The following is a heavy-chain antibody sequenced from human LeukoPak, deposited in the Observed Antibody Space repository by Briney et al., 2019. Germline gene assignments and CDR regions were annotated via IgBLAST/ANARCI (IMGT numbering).Heavy chain of an antibody. CDR1: GFTFSSYS. V-gene: IGHV3-21*01. Sequence: PGGSLRLSCAASGFTFSSYSMNWVRQAPGKGLEWVSSISSSSSYIYYADSVKGRFTISGDNAKNSLYLQMNSLRAEDTAVYYCARVVTHTYCSSTSCQHGGNWFDPWGQGTLVTVSS. CDR2: ISSSSSYI. CDR3: ARVVTHTYCSSTSCQHGGNWFDP. D-gene: IGHD2-2*01. J-gene: IGHJ5*02.